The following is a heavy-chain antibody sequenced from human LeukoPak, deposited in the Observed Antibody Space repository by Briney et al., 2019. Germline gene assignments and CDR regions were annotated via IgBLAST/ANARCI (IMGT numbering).Heavy chain of an antibody. D-gene: IGHD3-3*01. CDR1: GFTFRGYW. Sequence: GGSLRLSCAASGFTFRGYWMSWVRQAPGKGLEWIGRINYKSNGGTADYAATVKGRFTISRDDSKDTLYLQMNSLTTEDTAVYYCTTDHRTIYGVVFPDYWGQGTLVTVSS. V-gene: IGHV3-15*01. CDR3: TTDHRTIYGVVFPDY. J-gene: IGHJ4*02. CDR2: INYKSNGGTA.